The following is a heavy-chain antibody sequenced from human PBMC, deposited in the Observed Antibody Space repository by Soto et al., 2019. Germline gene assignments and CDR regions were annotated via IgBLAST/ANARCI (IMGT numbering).Heavy chain of an antibody. V-gene: IGHV3-72*01. CDR1: GFTFSDHY. CDR3: ARVRSSTWGLDASDI. D-gene: IGHD6-13*01. Sequence: EVLLVESGGGLVQPGGSLRLSCAASGFTFSDHYMDWVRQAPGKGLEWVGRIRNKANSYTTEYAASVKGRFTISRDDSENSRCLQMNSLKTEDTAVYYCARVRSSTWGLDASDIWGQGTVVTVSS. CDR2: IRNKANSYTT. J-gene: IGHJ3*02.